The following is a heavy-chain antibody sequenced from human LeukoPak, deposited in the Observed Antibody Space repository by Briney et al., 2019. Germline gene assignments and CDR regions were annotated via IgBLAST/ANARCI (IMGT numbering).Heavy chain of an antibody. J-gene: IGHJ4*02. Sequence: PGGSLRLSCAASGFTFSSYAMHWVRQAPGKGLEWVAVISDDGSNKYYADSVKGRFTISRDNSKNTLYVQMNSLRAEDTAVYYCARALLGYCSSTGCYTGDYWGQGTLVTVSS. CDR1: GFTFSSYA. CDR2: ISDDGSNK. D-gene: IGHD2-2*02. CDR3: ARALLGYCSSTGCYTGDY. V-gene: IGHV3-30*04.